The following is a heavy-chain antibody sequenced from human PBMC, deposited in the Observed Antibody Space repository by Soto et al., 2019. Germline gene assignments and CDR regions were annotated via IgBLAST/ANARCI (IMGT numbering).Heavy chain of an antibody. CDR1: VGSVSGYY. D-gene: IGHD4-17*01. CDR2: INHSGST. V-gene: IGHV4-34*01. CDR3: ASDYGGAFDY. J-gene: IGHJ4*02. Sequence: ETLSLTGAVYVGSVSGYYWSWIRQPPGKGLEWIGEINHSGSTNYNPSLKSRVTISVDTSKNQFSLKLSSVTAADTAVYYCASDYGGAFDYWGQGTLVTVSS.